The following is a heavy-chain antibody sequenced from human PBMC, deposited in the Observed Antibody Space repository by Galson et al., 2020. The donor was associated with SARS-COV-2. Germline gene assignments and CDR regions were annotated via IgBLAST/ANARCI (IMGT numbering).Heavy chain of an antibody. J-gene: IGHJ6*02. D-gene: IGHD3-10*01. CDR2: IIPFFGTT. CDR1: GVTFSSYP. V-gene: IGHV1-69*13. CDR3: AKDLRQGFGASLGFFYHGLDV. Sequence: SVTVSCKASGVTFSSYPVSWVRPAPGQGLEWVGGIIPFFGTTTYSPKFQGRVMMAADESMSTVYMELNSLRSEDTAVYYCAKDLRQGFGASLGFFYHGLDVWGPGTTVTVSS.